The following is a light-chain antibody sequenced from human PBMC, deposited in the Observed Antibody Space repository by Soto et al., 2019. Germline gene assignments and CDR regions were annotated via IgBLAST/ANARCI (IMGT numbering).Light chain of an antibody. CDR2: DAS. V-gene: IGKV3-11*01. Sequence: DIVMTQSPATLSLSPGDSATLSCRASQSVSSYLAWYQQKPGQAPRLLLYDASNRATGIPARSSGSGSGTDFTLNISSLDPEDFAVYYCQQRRNWPPRITFGQGTRLEIK. CDR1: QSVSSY. CDR3: QQRRNWPPRIT. J-gene: IGKJ5*01.